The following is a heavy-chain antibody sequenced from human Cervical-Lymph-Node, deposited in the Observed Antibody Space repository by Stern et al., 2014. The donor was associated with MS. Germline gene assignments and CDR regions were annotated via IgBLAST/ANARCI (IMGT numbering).Heavy chain of an antibody. V-gene: IGHV3-73*01. D-gene: IGHD3-10*01. J-gene: IGHJ5*02. CDR2: IRSKANNYAT. Sequence: EVQLVQSGGRLVQPGGSLKLSCAASGFNFSVSAMHWVRQPSGKGLEWIGRIRSKANNYATTYGASVKGRFTISRDDSNHTTYLQLNSLKPEDTAVYYCTTLTYYHLGGGFDPWGQGTLVTVSS. CDR1: GFNFSVSA. CDR3: TTLTYYHLGGGFDP.